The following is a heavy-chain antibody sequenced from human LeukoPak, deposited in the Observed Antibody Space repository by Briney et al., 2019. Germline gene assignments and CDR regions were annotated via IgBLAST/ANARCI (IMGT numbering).Heavy chain of an antibody. CDR2: IYYSERT. Sequence: PSETLSLTCTVSGGSISTSSFYWGWIRQPPGKGLEWIGSIYYSERTYYNLSLKSRVTISGDTSKNQVSLKLTSVTAADTAVYYCARVLGSGSYYYYYMDVWGKGTTVTVSS. D-gene: IGHD3-10*01. CDR3: ARVLGSGSYYYYYMDV. CDR1: GGSISTSSFY. J-gene: IGHJ6*03. V-gene: IGHV4-39*01.